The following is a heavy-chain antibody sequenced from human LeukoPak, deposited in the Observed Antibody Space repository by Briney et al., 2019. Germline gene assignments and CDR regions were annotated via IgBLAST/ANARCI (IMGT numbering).Heavy chain of an antibody. CDR3: ARERMEPPIFYYYYGMDV. J-gene: IGHJ6*02. CDR2: ISAYNGNT. D-gene: IGHD1-1*01. Sequence: GPVKVSCKASGYTFTSYGISWVRQAPGQGLEWMGWISAYNGNTNYAQKLQGRVTMTTDTSTSTAYMELRSLRSDDTAVSYCARERMEPPIFYYYYGMDVWGQGTTVTVSS. CDR1: GYTFTSYG. V-gene: IGHV1-18*01.